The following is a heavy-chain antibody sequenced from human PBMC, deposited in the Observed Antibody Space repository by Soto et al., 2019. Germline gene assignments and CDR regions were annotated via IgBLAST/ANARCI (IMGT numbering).Heavy chain of an antibody. CDR3: AKGPLDDCLGGSCHFDH. CDR1: GGTFSSYA. D-gene: IGHD2-15*01. CDR2: IIPIFGTA. Sequence: GASVKVSCKASGGTFSSYAISWVRQAPGQGLEWMGGIIPIFGTANYAQKFQGRVTITADKSTSTAYMELSSLRSDDTAVYFCAKGPLDDCLGGSCHFDHWGQGVLVTVSS. J-gene: IGHJ4*02. V-gene: IGHV1-69*06.